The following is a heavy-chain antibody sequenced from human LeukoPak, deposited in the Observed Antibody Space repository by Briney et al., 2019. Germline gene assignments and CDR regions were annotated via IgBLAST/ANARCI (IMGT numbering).Heavy chain of an antibody. CDR2: IYYSGST. J-gene: IGHJ4*02. CDR3: ARRKRSRRDGYNSPFDY. D-gene: IGHD5-12*01. V-gene: IGHV4-59*08. CDR1: GGSFSGYY. Sequence: PSETLSLTCAVYGGSFSGYYWSWIRQPPGKGLEWIGYIYYSGSTNYNPSLKSRVTISVDTSKNQFSLKLSSVTAADTAVYYCARRKRSRRDGYNSPFDYWGQGTLVTVSS.